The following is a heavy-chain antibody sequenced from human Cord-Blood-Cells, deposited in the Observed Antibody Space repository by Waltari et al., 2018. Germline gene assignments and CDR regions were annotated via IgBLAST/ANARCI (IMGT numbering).Heavy chain of an antibody. CDR1: GFTFSSYA. V-gene: IGHV3-30-3*01. CDR2: ISYDGSNK. D-gene: IGHD6-13*01. Sequence: QVQLVESGGGVVQPGRSLGLSCAASGFTFSSYAMHWVRQAPGKGLEWVAVISYDGSNKYYADSVKGRFTISRDNSKNTLYLQMNSLRAEDTAVYYCAREREDIAAAGLDYWGQGTLVTVSS. CDR3: AREREDIAAAGLDY. J-gene: IGHJ4*02.